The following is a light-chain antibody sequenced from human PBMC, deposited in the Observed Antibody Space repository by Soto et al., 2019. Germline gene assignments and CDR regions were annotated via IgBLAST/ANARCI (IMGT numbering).Light chain of an antibody. J-gene: IGKJ4*01. V-gene: IGKV3-11*01. Sequence: TQSPVTLSLSPGERATLSCRASQSVSSYLAWYQQKPGQAPRLLIYDASNRATGIPARFSGSGSGTDFTLTISSLEPEDFAFYYCQQRSNWPRLTFGGWTKVDI. CDR3: QQRSNWPRLT. CDR1: QSVSSY. CDR2: DAS.